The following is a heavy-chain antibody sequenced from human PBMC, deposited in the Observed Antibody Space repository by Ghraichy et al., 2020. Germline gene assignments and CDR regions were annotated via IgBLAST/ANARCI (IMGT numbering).Heavy chain of an antibody. J-gene: IGHJ5*02. D-gene: IGHD3-16*01. Sequence: ASVKVSCKASGYTFTGYYMHWVRQAPGQGLEWMGWINPNSGGTNYAQKFQGWVTMTRDTSISTAYMELSRLRSDDTAVYYCVRSHAFDWFDPWGQGTLVTVSS. CDR2: INPNSGGT. CDR3: VRSHAFDWFDP. V-gene: IGHV1-2*04. CDR1: GYTFTGYY.